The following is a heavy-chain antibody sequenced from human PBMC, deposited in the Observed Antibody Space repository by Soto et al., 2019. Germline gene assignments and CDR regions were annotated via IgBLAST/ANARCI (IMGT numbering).Heavy chain of an antibody. Sequence: PSETLSLTCTVSGGSISSGDYYWSWIRQPPGKGLEWIGYIYYSGSTYYNPSLKSRVTISVVTSKNQFSLKLSSVTAADTAVYYCARDQYSSSSGVDYWGQGTLVTVSS. CDR3: ARDQYSSSSGVDY. CDR2: IYYSGST. D-gene: IGHD6-6*01. V-gene: IGHV4-30-4*01. CDR1: GGSISSGDYY. J-gene: IGHJ4*02.